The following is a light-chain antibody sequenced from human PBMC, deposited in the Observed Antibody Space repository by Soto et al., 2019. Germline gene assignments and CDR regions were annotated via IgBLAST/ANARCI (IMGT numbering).Light chain of an antibody. CDR3: QQYGSSPRDT. CDR1: QSVSSSY. V-gene: IGKV3-20*01. Sequence: DLGRSPSTMSLSPGERATLSCRASQSVSSSYLAWYQQKPGQAPRLLIYGASSRATGIPDRFSGSGSGTDFTLTISRLEPEDFAVYYCQQYGSSPRDTFGGGTKV. CDR2: GAS. J-gene: IGKJ4*01.